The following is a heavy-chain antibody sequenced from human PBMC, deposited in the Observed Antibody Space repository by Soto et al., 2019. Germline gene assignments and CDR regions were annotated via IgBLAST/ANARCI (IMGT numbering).Heavy chain of an antibody. D-gene: IGHD2-2*01. CDR1: GFTFSSYW. CDR2: INSDGSST. J-gene: IGHJ6*02. Sequence: GGSLRLSCAASGFTFSSYWMHWVRQAPGKGLVWVSRINSDGSSTSYADSVKGRFTISRDNAKNTLYLQMNSLRAEDTAVYYYARAGYDFYGMDVWGQGTTVTVSS. V-gene: IGHV3-74*01. CDR3: ARAGYDFYGMDV.